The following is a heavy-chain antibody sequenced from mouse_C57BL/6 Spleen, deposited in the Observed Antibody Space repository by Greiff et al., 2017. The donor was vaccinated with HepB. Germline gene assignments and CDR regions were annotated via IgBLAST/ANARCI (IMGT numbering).Heavy chain of an antibody. CDR2: FYPGSGSI. Sequence: QVQLQQSGAELVKPGASVKLSCKASGYTFTEYTIHWVKQRSGQGLEWIGWFYPGSGSIKYNEKFKDKATLTADKSSSTVYMELSRLTSEDSAVYFCARHEDQDYGSSYAWFAYWGQGTLVTVSA. CDR1: GYTFTEYT. CDR3: ARHEDQDYGSSYAWFAY. D-gene: IGHD1-1*01. V-gene: IGHV1-62-2*01. J-gene: IGHJ3*01.